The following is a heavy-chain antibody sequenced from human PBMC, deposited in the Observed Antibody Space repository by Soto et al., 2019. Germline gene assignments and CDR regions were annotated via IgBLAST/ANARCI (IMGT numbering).Heavy chain of an antibody. V-gene: IGHV1-69*12. CDR2: FIPIFGTA. CDR3: ARLPSGSYYFDY. J-gene: IGHJ4*02. CDR1: GGTFSSYA. Sequence: QVQLVQSGAEVKKPGSSVKVSCKASGGTFSSYAISWVRQAPGQGLEWMGGFIPIFGTANYAQKFQGRVTITADESTSRAYMELSSLRSEDTAVYYCARLPSGSYYFDYWGQGTLVTVSS. D-gene: IGHD1-26*01.